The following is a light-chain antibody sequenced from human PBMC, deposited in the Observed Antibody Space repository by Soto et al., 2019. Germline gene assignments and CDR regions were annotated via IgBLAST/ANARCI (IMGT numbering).Light chain of an antibody. J-gene: IGKJ1*01. Sequence: DIQMTQSPSTLSGSVGDSVTIXXRACQTISSWLAWYQQKPGKAPKLXIYKASTLKSGVPSRFSGSGSGTEFTLTISSLQPDDFATYYCQHYNSYSEAFGQGTKVDI. CDR2: KAS. CDR3: QHYNSYSEA. CDR1: QTISSW. V-gene: IGKV1-5*03.